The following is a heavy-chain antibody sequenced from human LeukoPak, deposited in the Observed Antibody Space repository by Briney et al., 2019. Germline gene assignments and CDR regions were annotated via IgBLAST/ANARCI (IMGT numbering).Heavy chain of an antibody. Sequence: GRSLRLSCAASGFTLSSYGMHWVRQAPGKGLEWVAVISKDGSKKKYADSVKGRFTISRDNAKNSLYLQMNSLRAEDTAVYYCARGRGLTPDYWGQGTLVTVSS. D-gene: IGHD3-10*01. J-gene: IGHJ4*02. V-gene: IGHV3-30*03. CDR2: ISKDGSKK. CDR3: ARGRGLTPDY. CDR1: GFTLSSYG.